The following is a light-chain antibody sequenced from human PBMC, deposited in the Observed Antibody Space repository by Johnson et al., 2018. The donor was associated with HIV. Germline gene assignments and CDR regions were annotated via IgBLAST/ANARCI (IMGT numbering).Light chain of an antibody. CDR2: ENH. Sequence: QSILTQPPSLSAAPGQRVTISCSGSSSNIWNNYVSWYQQLPGTAPRLLVYENHRRPSGIPDRFSGSKSGTSATLDITGLQTGDEADYYCGTWDTSLSASYVFGTGTKVTVL. CDR1: SSNIWNNY. V-gene: IGLV1-51*02. J-gene: IGLJ1*01. CDR3: GTWDTSLSASYV.